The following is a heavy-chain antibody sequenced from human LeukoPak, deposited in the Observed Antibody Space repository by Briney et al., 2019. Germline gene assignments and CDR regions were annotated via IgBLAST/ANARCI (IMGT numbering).Heavy chain of an antibody. CDR2: IYHREPP. CDR1: GGSVTGSNW. V-gene: IGHV4/OR15-8*02. Sequence: AETLSLTCAVSGGSVTGSNWWSWVRQPPGRGLEWFGEIYHREPPKYSPSLNRRATISIDKSNNHFSLKLSSVTAADTAVYYCAKNGGWELEDWGQGTLVTVSS. CDR3: AKNGGWELED. J-gene: IGHJ4*02. D-gene: IGHD1-26*01.